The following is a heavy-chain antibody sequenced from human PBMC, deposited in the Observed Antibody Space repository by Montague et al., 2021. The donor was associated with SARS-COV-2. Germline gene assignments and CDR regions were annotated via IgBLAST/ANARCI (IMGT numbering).Heavy chain of an antibody. J-gene: IGHJ4*02. V-gene: IGHV4-39*01. CDR2: FFYPGST. CDR1: GGSISNSSYY. Sequence: SETLSLTCTVSGGSISNSSYYWGWIRQPPGKGLEWVGSFFYPGSTHYKSSLISRVTLSVDTSKNQVSLRLTSVAAADTAVYFCARQLSLTSGTGFDYWGQGTVVTVSS. D-gene: IGHD6-13*01. CDR3: ARQLSLTSGTGFDY.